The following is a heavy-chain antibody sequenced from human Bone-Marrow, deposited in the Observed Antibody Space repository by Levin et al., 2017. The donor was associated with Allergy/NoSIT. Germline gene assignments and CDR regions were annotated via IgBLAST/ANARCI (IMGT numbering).Heavy chain of an antibody. Sequence: GESLKISCKASGYTFTGYYMHWVRQAPGQGLEWMGWINPNSGGTNYAQKFQGRVTMTRDTSISTAYMELSRLRSDDTAVYYCARDFTYYYDSSGYYIGYNWFDPWGQGTLVTVSS. V-gene: IGHV1-2*02. CDR1: GYTFTGYY. D-gene: IGHD3-22*01. CDR2: INPNSGGT. J-gene: IGHJ5*02. CDR3: ARDFTYYYDSSGYYIGYNWFDP.